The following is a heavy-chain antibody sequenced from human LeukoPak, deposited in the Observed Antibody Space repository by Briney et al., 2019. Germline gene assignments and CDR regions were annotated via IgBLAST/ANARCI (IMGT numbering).Heavy chain of an antibody. CDR2: ISSNGGST. CDR3: ARERDYYFDY. Sequence: HPGGSLRLSCAASGFTFSSYAMHWVRQAPGKGLEYVSAISSNGGSTYYANSVKGRFTISRDNSKNTLYLQMGSLRAEDMAVYYCARERDYYFDYWGRGTLVTVSS. J-gene: IGHJ4*02. CDR1: GFTFSSYA. D-gene: IGHD3/OR15-3a*01. V-gene: IGHV3-64*01.